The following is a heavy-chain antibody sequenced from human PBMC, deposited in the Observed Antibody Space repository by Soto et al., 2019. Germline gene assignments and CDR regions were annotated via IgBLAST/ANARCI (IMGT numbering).Heavy chain of an antibody. Sequence: EVQLLESGGNLVQPGGSLRLSCAASGFMFSRHAMSWVRQAPGEGLEWVSTLDAGDTTYYADSVKGRFTISRDNARNTLSLQMNSLRVEDTAVYYCAKDPRAYSTHMGYFSDHWGQGTLVTVSS. V-gene: IGHV3-23*01. J-gene: IGHJ4*02. CDR2: LDAGDTT. D-gene: IGHD6-13*01. CDR3: AKDPRAYSTHMGYFSDH. CDR1: GFMFSRHA.